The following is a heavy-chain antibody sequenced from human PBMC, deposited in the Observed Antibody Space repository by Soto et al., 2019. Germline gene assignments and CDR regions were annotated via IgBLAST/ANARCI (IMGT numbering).Heavy chain of an antibody. V-gene: IGHV2-5*02. CDR1: GFSLSTSGVG. CDR2: IYWDDDK. CDR3: AHSPYDYIWGSYRHYFDF. J-gene: IGHJ4*02. D-gene: IGHD3-16*02. Sequence: SGPTLVNPTQTLTLTCTFSGFSLSTSGVGVGWIRQPPGKALEWLALIYWDDDKRYSPSLKSRLTITKDTSKNQVVLTMTNMDPVDTATYYCAHSPYDYIWGSYRHYFDFWGQGTLVTVSS.